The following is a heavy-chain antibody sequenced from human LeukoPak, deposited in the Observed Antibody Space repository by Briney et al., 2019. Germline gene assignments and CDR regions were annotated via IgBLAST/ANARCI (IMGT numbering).Heavy chain of an antibody. Sequence: PSGTLSLTCAVSGVSISSTNWWSWVRQPPGKGLEWIGEIYHSGSTNYNPSLKSRVTISVDKSNNHFSLKLSSVTAADTAVYYCARGGLRLRFLEWLPTYGMDVWGQGTTVTVSS. CDR3: ARGGLRLRFLEWLPTYGMDV. CDR1: GVSISSTNW. V-gene: IGHV4-4*02. J-gene: IGHJ6*02. D-gene: IGHD3-3*01. CDR2: IYHSGST.